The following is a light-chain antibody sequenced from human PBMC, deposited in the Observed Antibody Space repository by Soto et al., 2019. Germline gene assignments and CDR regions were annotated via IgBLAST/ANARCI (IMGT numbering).Light chain of an antibody. CDR3: QQHSSLGIT. Sequence: ENVLTQSPATLSLSPGESATLSCRSSQSVSSNSLAWHQQKPGQAPRLLMYAASSRAAGIPDRFSGSGSGTDFTLTISRLEPDDLAVYYSQQHSSLGITSGSGTKADMK. J-gene: IGKJ3*01. CDR1: QSVSSNS. V-gene: IGKV3-20*01. CDR2: AAS.